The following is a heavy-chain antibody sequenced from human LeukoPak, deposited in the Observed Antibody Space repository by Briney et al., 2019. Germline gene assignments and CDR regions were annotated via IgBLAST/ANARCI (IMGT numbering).Heavy chain of an antibody. CDR2: IYSDNT. D-gene: IGHD3-3*01. CDR3: ARVLGFWCFDP. CDR1: GFTVSTNS. V-gene: IGHV3-66*01. Sequence: PGGSLRLSCTVSGFTVSTNSMSWVRQAPGKGLEWVSFIYSDNTHYSDSVKGRFTISRDNAKNSLYLQMNSLRAEDTAVYYCARVLGFWCFDPWGRETLVTVSS. J-gene: IGHJ5*02.